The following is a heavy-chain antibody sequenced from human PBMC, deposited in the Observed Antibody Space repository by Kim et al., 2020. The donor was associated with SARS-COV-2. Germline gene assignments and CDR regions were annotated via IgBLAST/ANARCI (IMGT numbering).Heavy chain of an antibody. CDR2: INTNTGNP. D-gene: IGHD6-13*01. J-gene: IGHJ6*02. Sequence: ASVKVSCKASGYTFTSYAMNWVRQAPGQGLEWMGWINTNTGNPTYAQGFTGRFAFSVDTSVSTAYLQISSLKAEDTAVYYCARESLVSSSWYDPLVYYYYYGMDVWGQGTTVTVSS. CDR1: GYTFTSYA. CDR3: ARESLVSSSWYDPLVYYYYYGMDV. V-gene: IGHV7-4-1*02.